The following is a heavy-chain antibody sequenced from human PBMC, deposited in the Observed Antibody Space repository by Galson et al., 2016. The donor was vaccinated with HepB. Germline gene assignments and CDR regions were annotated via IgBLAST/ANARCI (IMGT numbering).Heavy chain of an antibody. CDR2: ISTYNGNT. J-gene: IGHJ4*02. V-gene: IGHV1-18*04. CDR3: RRDQSMVVTDTKGLGPIDD. Sequence: SVKVSCKASGGTFNNYGISWVRQAPGQGLEWMGWISTYNGNTNSAQKFQGRVTMTTDTSTNTAYMELRSLRSDDTAVYFCRRDQSMVVTDTKGLGPIDDWGQGTLVTVSS. CDR1: GGTFNNYG. D-gene: IGHD2-21*02.